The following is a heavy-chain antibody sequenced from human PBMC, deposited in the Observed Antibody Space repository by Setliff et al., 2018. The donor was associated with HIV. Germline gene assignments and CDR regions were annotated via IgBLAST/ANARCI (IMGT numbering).Heavy chain of an antibody. CDR3: ATKVYCTNGVCLDAFDI. CDR2: INPNSGGT. Sequence: GASVKVSCKASGYTFTGHYMHWVRQAPGQGLEWMGRINPNSGGTNYAQKFQGRVTMTRDTSISTAYMGLSRLRSDDTAVYYCATKVYCTNGVCLDAFDIWGQGTMVTVSS. J-gene: IGHJ3*02. D-gene: IGHD2-8*01. CDR1: GYTFTGHY. V-gene: IGHV1-2*06.